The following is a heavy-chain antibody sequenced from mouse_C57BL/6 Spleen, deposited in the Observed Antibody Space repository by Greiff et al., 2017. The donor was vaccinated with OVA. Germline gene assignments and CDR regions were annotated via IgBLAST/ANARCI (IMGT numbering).Heavy chain of an antibody. V-gene: IGHV14-4*01. Sequence: EVQLQQSGAELVRPGASVKLSCTASGFNIKDDYMHWVKQRPEQGLEWIGWIDPENGDTEYASKFQGKATITADTSSNTAYRQLSSLTSEGTAVYYCTGGYYETWFADWGQGTLVTVSA. D-gene: IGHD2-3*01. J-gene: IGHJ3*01. CDR2: IDPENGDT. CDR1: GFNIKDDY. CDR3: TGGYYETWFAD.